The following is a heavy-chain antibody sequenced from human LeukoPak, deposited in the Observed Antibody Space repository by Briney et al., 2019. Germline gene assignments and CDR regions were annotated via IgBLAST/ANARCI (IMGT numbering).Heavy chain of an antibody. D-gene: IGHD7-27*01. J-gene: IGHJ3*02. Sequence: GGSLRLSCAASGFTFSSHSMNRVRQAPGKGLEWVSAIGGSSSSIYYADSVKGRFTISRDNAKNSLYLQMNSLTAEDTAVYYCARETGEAFDIWGQGTMVTVSS. CDR1: GFTFSSHS. V-gene: IGHV3-21*01. CDR3: ARETGEAFDI. CDR2: IGGSSSSI.